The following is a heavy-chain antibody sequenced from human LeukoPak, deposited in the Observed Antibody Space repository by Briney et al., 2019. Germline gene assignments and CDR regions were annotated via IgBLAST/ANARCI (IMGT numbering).Heavy chain of an antibody. J-gene: IGHJ4*02. D-gene: IGHD3-22*01. CDR3: ARLRPYYDSSGSPDY. CDR2: IYYSGST. CDR1: GGSISSSSYY. V-gene: IGHV4-39*01. Sequence: SETLSLTCTVSGGSISSSSYYWGWICQPPGKGLEWIGSIYYSGSTYYNPSLKSRVTISVDTSKNQFSLKLSSVTAADTAVYYCARLRPYYDSSGSPDYWGQGTLVTVSS.